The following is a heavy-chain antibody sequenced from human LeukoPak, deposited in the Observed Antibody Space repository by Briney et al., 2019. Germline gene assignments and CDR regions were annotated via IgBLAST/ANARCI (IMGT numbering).Heavy chain of an antibody. V-gene: IGHV4-34*01. CDR3: ARGRRYCSGGNCNSRLSPRGYFDY. J-gene: IGHJ4*02. Sequence: SETLSLTCAVSSGSFSGYYWSWIRQPPGKDLEWIGEINHSGSINYSPSLKHRITLSVDTSKNQFSLKLNSVTAADTAVYFCARGRRYCSGGNCNSRLSPRGYFDYWGQGTLVTVSS. CDR2: INHSGSI. CDR1: SGSFSGYY. D-gene: IGHD2-15*01.